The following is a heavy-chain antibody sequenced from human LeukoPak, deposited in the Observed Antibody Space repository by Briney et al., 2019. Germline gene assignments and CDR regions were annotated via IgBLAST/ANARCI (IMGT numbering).Heavy chain of an antibody. CDR3: ACDVGATTRYDAFDI. D-gene: IGHD1-26*01. Sequence: ASVKVSCKASGYTFTSYGISWVRQAPGQGLEWMGWISDYNGNTNYAQKLQGRVTMTTDTSTSTAYMELRSLRSDDTAVYYCACDVGATTRYDAFDIWGQGTMVTVSS. CDR1: GYTFTSYG. J-gene: IGHJ3*02. V-gene: IGHV1-18*01. CDR2: ISDYNGNT.